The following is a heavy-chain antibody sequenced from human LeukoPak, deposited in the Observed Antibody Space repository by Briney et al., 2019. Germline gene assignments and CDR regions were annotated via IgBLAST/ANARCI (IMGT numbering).Heavy chain of an antibody. Sequence: ASVKVSCKASGYTFTSYYMHWVRQVPGQGLEWMGIINPSGGSTSYAQKFQGRVTMTRDTSTSTVYMELSSLRSEDTAVYYCARGPYTPSPGIAAAYWFDPWGQGTLVTVSS. CDR3: ARGPYTPSPGIAAAYWFDP. D-gene: IGHD6-13*01. CDR1: GYTFTSYY. V-gene: IGHV1-46*01. J-gene: IGHJ5*02. CDR2: INPSGGST.